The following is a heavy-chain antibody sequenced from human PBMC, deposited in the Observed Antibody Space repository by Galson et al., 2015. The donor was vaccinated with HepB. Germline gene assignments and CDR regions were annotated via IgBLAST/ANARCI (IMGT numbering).Heavy chain of an antibody. CDR2: IIPIFGTA. D-gene: IGHD3-10*01. CDR1: GGTFSSYA. V-gene: IGHV1-69*13. J-gene: IGHJ4*02. Sequence: SVKVSCKASGGTFSSYAISWVRQAPGQGLEWMGGIIPIFGTANYAQKFQGRVTSTADESTSTAYMELSSLRSEDTAVYYCARVPMVRGVMEGVDYWGQGTLVTVSS. CDR3: ARVPMVRGVMEGVDY.